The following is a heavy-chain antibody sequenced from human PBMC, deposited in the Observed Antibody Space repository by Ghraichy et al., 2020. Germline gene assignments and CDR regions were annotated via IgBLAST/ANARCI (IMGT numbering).Heavy chain of an antibody. Sequence: GGSLRLSCAASGFTFSSYWMSWVRQAPGKGLEWVANIKQDGSEKYYVDSVKGRFTISRDNAKNSLYLQMNSLRAEDTAVYYCARDRTIFGGTGPDVFDIWGQGTVVTVSS. D-gene: IGHD3-3*01. CDR1: GFTFSSYW. V-gene: IGHV3-7*03. CDR3: ARDRTIFGGTGPDVFDI. J-gene: IGHJ3*02. CDR2: IKQDGSEK.